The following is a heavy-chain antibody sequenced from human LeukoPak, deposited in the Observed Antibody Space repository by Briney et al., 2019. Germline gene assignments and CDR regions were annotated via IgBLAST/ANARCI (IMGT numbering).Heavy chain of an antibody. J-gene: IGHJ4*02. Sequence: GGSLRLSCAASGSTFSSYGMHWVRQAPGKGLEWVAVIWYDGSNKYYADSVKGRFTISRDNSKNTLYLQMNSLRAEDTAVYYCASPYYYDSSGLTTPLGYWGQGTLVTVSS. V-gene: IGHV3-33*01. CDR3: ASPYYYDSSGLTTPLGY. D-gene: IGHD3-22*01. CDR2: IWYDGSNK. CDR1: GSTFSSYG.